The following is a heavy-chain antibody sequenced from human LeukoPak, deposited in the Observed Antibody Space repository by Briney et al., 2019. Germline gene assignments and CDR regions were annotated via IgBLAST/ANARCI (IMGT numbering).Heavy chain of an antibody. J-gene: IGHJ4*02. CDR2: INAGNGNT. D-gene: IGHD3-3*01. CDR3: ARGFWSGYHDY. CDR1: GYTFTSYA. V-gene: IGHV1-3*01. Sequence: ASVKVSCKASGYTFTSYAMHWVRQAPGQRLEWMGWINAGNGNTKYSQKFQGRVTITRDTSASTAYMALSSLRSEDTAVYYCARGFWSGYHDYWGQGTLVTVSS.